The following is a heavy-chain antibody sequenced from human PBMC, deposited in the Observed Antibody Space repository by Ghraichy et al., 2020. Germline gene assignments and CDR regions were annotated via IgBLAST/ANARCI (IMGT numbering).Heavy chain of an antibody. CDR1: GGSISSSNW. D-gene: IGHD3-10*01. V-gene: IGHV4-4*02. Sequence: SETLSLTCAVSGGSISSSNWWSWVRQPPGKGLEWIGEIYHSGSTNYNPSLKSRVTISVDKSKNQFSLKLSSVTAADTAVYYCARAPPQPTRLDSGWFDPWGQGTLVTVSS. CDR2: IYHSGST. J-gene: IGHJ5*02. CDR3: ARAPPQPTRLDSGWFDP.